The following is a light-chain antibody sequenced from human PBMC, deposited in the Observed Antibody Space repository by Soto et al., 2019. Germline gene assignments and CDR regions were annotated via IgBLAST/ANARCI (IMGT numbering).Light chain of an antibody. CDR2: TAS. J-gene: IGKJ5*01. CDR3: QQAASFPIT. CDR1: QGVSTW. V-gene: IGKV1-12*01. Sequence: DIQMTQSPSTLSGSVGDRVTITCRASQGVSTWLAWYQQKPGKAPNLLISTASSLQSGVPSRFSGSGSGTDFTLTINGLQPEDFATYYCQQAASFPITFGQGTRLEIK.